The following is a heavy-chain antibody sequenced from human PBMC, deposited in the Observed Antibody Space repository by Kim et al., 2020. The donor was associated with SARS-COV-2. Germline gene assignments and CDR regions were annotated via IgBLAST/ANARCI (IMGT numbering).Heavy chain of an antibody. D-gene: IGHD3-10*01. Sequence: GSEKTYLNSVKGRFPISRENAKDSSYLHMNSLRVEDTAVYYCAGGRGLDYWGQGTLVTVSS. CDR3: AGGRGLDY. V-gene: IGHV3-7*01. CDR2: GSEK. J-gene: IGHJ4*02.